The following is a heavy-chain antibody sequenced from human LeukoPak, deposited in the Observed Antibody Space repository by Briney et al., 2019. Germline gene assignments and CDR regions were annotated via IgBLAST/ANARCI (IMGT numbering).Heavy chain of an antibody. CDR3: AKDRYYYYYYMDV. J-gene: IGHJ6*03. CDR2: ISYDGSNK. V-gene: IGHV3-30*18. Sequence: GGSLRLSCAASGFTFSSYGMHWVRQAPGKGLEWVAIISYDGSNKYYADSVKGRFTISRDNSNNTLYLQMNSLRAEDTAVYYCAKDRYYYYYYMDVWGKGTTVTVSS. CDR1: GFTFSSYG.